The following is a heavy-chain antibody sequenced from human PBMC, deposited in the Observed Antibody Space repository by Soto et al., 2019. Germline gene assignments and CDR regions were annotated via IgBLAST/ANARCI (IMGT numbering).Heavy chain of an antibody. CDR1: SYSWRDARLG. V-gene: IGHV2-26*01. Sequence: GPTLVNPTSGHTFTCTCTSYSWRDARLGVNWIRQLTGKPLEWLAHILSNDEKSYSTSLFTRLTITKDASNSQVVPTVTNRGRLDTATYFCAGIHEYISGSYPNDVWGQGSMVTVSS. D-gene: IGHD3-16*02. J-gene: IGHJ4*02. CDR3: AGIHEYISGSYPNDV. CDR2: ILSNDEK.